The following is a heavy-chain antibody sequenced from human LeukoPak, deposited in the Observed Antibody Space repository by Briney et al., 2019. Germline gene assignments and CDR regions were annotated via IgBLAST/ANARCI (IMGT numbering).Heavy chain of an antibody. D-gene: IGHD5-18*01. J-gene: IGHJ3*02. V-gene: IGHV4-59*01. Sequence: SETLSLTCTVSGGSISSYYWSWLRQPPGKRLEWIGYIYYSGSTSYNPSLKSRVTISVDTSKNQISLKLSSVTAADTAVYYCARDLGVMVRAFDIWGQGTMVTVSS. CDR3: ARDLGVMVRAFDI. CDR2: IYYSGST. CDR1: GGSISSYY.